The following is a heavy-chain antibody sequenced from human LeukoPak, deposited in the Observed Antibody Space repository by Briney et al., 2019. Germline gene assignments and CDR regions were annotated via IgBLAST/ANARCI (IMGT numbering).Heavy chain of an antibody. V-gene: IGHV4-38-2*02. CDR2: IYYSGST. J-gene: IGHJ4*02. CDR1: GYSISSGYY. CDR3: ARRGYYFDY. Sequence: SETLSLTCSVSGYSISSGYYWAWIRRPPGKGLEWIGYIYYSGSTNYNPSPKSRVTISVDTSKNQFSLKLSSVTAADTAVYYCARRGYYFDYWGQGTLVTVSS.